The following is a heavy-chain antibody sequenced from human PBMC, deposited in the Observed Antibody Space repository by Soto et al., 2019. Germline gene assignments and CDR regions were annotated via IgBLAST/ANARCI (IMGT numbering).Heavy chain of an antibody. V-gene: IGHV3-21*06. CDR3: SGCSGGACHKNYGMDV. D-gene: IGHD2-15*01. CDR1: GFTFSSCT. J-gene: IGHJ6*02. Sequence: EVHLVESGGGLVKPGGSLRLSCAVSGFTFSSCTMNWVRQAPGKGLEWVSSISPSSGHIYYADSVKGRFTISRDNAKNSLFLQMNSVRGEDTVVYYCSGCSGGACHKNYGMDVWGQGTTVTVSS. CDR2: ISPSSGHI.